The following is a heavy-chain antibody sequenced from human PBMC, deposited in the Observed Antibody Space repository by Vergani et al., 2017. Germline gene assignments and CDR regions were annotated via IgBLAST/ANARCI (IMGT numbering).Heavy chain of an antibody. D-gene: IGHD3-10*01. V-gene: IGHV1-2*02. J-gene: IGHJ5*02. CDR1: GYTFTGYY. CDR3: ARDISGYYGSGSYDNSRWFGP. CDR2: INPNSGGT. Sequence: QVQLVQSGAEVKKPGASVKVSCKASGYTFTGYYMHWVRQAPGQGLEWMGWINPNSGGTNYAQKFQGRVTMTRDTSISTTYMGLSRLRSDDTAVYYCARDISGYYGSGSYDNSRWFGPWSQGTLVTVSS.